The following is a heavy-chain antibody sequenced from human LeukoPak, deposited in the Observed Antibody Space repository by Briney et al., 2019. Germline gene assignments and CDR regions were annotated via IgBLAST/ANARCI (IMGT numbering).Heavy chain of an antibody. CDR3: AKGNSWVDN. CDR1: GFTFSTYA. CDR2: IMSSGGST. V-gene: IGHV3-23*01. D-gene: IGHD5-24*01. J-gene: IGHJ5*02. Sequence: PGGSLRLSCAASGFTFSTYAMSWVRQAPGKGLEWVSAIMSSGGSTFYADSVRGRFTISRDSSNYTLYLQMNSLRAEDTAIYYCAKGNSWVDNWGQGTLVTVSS.